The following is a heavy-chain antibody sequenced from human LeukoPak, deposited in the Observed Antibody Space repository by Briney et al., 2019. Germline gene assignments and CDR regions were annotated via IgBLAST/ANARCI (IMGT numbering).Heavy chain of an antibody. J-gene: IGHJ3*02. V-gene: IGHV4-34*01. CDR3: ATTGARRRRGAPGAFDI. CDR2: INHSGST. Sequence: PSDTLSLTCAVYGGSFSGYYWSWIRQPPGKGREWIVEINHSGSTNSHPSLKTRVTISVDTSKNQFSLKLSSVTGADTAVYYCATTGARRRRGAPGAFDIWGQGTMVTVSS. CDR1: GGSFSGYY. D-gene: IGHD4-11*01.